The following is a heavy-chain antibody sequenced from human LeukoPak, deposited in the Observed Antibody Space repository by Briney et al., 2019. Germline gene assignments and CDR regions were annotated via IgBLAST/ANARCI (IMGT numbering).Heavy chain of an antibody. CDR1: GFTFGDYA. CDR3: TRVLRGYGGHYFDY. CDR2: IRSKACGGTT. Sequence: GGSLRLSCTASGFTFGDYAMSWFRQAPGKGLEWVGFIRSKACGGTTEYAASVKGRFTISRDDSKSIAYLQMNSLKTEDTAVYYCTRVLRGYGGHYFDYWGQGTLVTVSS. V-gene: IGHV3-49*03. D-gene: IGHD4-23*01. J-gene: IGHJ4*02.